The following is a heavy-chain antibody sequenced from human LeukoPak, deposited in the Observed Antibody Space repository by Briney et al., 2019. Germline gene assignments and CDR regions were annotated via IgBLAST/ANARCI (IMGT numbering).Heavy chain of an antibody. D-gene: IGHD3/OR15-3a*01. Sequence: GGSLRLSCAVSGITLSNYGMSWIRQAPGKGLEWVAGISGSGGSTNYADSVKGRFTISRHNPTNTLYLQMNSLRAEDTAVYFCAKRGVVIRVILVGFHKEAYYFESWGQGALVTVSS. J-gene: IGHJ4*02. CDR2: ISGSGGST. CDR1: GITLSNYG. V-gene: IGHV3-23*01. CDR3: AKRGVVIRVILVGFHKEAYYFES.